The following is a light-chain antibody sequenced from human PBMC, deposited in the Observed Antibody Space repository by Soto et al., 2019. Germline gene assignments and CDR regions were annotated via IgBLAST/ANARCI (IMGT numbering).Light chain of an antibody. CDR3: QSYDNSLSGMV. J-gene: IGLJ2*01. CDR2: GNS. Sequence: QSVLTQPPSVSGGPGQRVAISCTGSSSNNGAGYEVHWYQQLPRTAPKLLIYGNSNRPSGVPDRFSGSKSRTSASLAITGLQAEDEADYYCQSYDNSLSGMVFGGGTKVTVL. V-gene: IGLV1-40*01. CDR1: SSNNGAGYE.